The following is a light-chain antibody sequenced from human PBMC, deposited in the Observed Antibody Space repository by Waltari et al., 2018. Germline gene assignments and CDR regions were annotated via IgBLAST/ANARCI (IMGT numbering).Light chain of an antibody. V-gene: IGKV4-1*01. CDR1: QNVLYSSNNKNY. Sequence: DIVMTQSPDSLAVSLGERATINCKSSQNVLYSSNNKNYLAWYQQKPGQPPKLLIYWASTRDSGVPDRVSGSGSGTDFTLTISRLQAEDVAVYYCQQYYSFPVTFGGGTKVEIK. CDR2: WAS. CDR3: QQYYSFPVT. J-gene: IGKJ4*02.